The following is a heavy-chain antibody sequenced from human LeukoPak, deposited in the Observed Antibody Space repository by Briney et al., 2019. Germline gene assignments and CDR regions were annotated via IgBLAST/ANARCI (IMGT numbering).Heavy chain of an antibody. CDR1: GGSISSSSYY. D-gene: IGHD2-15*01. CDR3: ASQCSGGSCSLD. CDR2: IYYSGST. J-gene: IGHJ4*02. V-gene: IGHV4-39*01. Sequence: PSETLSLTCTVSGGSISSSSYYWGWIRQPPGKGLEWIGSIYYSGSTYYNPSLKSRVTISVDTSKNQFSLKLSSATAADTAVYYCASQCSGGSCSLDWGQGTLVTVSS.